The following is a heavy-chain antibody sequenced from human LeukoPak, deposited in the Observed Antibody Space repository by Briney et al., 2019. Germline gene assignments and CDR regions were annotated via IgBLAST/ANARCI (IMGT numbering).Heavy chain of an antibody. CDR2: PYVRPMGYD. D-gene: IGHD6-19*01. V-gene: IGHV6-1*01. Sequence: ASQSLSLTSAISGARVSSNNAAWDWLRQSPSRGFEWLGRPYVRPMGYDDYAITAKGRITINPDTATNQCSLQLNSVSLEDTAVYFCARVARFFYSSGWDGEFDYWGQGTLVTVSS. J-gene: IGHJ4*02. CDR1: GARVSSNNAA. CDR3: ARVARFFYSSGWDGEFDY.